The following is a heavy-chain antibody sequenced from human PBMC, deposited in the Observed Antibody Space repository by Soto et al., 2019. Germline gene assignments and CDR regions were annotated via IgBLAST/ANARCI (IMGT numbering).Heavy chain of an antibody. Sequence: GGSLRLSCAASGFTFSSYWMHWVRQAPGKGLVWVSRINSDGSSTSYADSVKGRFTISRDNAKNTLYLQMNSLRAEDTAVYYCARGKVGASVFDYWGQGTLVTVSS. CDR1: GFTFSSYW. V-gene: IGHV3-74*01. CDR3: ARGKVGASVFDY. CDR2: INSDGSST. D-gene: IGHD1-26*01. J-gene: IGHJ4*02.